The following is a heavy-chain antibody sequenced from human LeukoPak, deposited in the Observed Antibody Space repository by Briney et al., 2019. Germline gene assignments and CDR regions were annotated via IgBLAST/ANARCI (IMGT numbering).Heavy chain of an antibody. J-gene: IGHJ4*02. D-gene: IGHD3-16*02. CDR2: INHSGST. V-gene: IGHV4-34*01. Sequence: KPSETLSLTCAVYGGSFSGYYWSWIRQPPGKGLEWIGEINHSGSTNYNPSLKSRVTISVDTSKNQFSLKLSSVTAADTAVYYYARRYDYVWGSYRYKGSYFDYWGQGTLVTVSS. CDR1: GGSFSGYY. CDR3: ARRYDYVWGSYRYKGSYFDY.